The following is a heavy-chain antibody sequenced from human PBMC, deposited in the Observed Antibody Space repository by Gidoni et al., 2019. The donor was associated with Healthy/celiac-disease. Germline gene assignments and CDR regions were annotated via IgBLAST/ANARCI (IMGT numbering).Heavy chain of an antibody. CDR2: ISGSGGST. Sequence: EVQLLESGGGLVQPGGSLRLSCAASVFTFSSSAMSWVRQAPGKGLEWVSAISGSGGSTYYADSVKGRFTISRDNSKNTLYLQMNSLRAEDTAVYYCAKDRDQYYYDSSGYYSYYGMDVWGQGTTVTVSS. CDR1: VFTFSSSA. V-gene: IGHV3-23*01. D-gene: IGHD3-22*01. J-gene: IGHJ6*02. CDR3: AKDRDQYYYDSSGYYSYYGMDV.